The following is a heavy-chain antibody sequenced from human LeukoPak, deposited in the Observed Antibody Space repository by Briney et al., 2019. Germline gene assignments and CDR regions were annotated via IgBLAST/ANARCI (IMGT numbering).Heavy chain of an antibody. D-gene: IGHD3-10*01. Sequence: GESLKISCKGSGYSFTSYWIGWVRQMPGKGLEWMGIIYPGDSDTRYSPSFQGQVTISADKSISTAYLKWSSLKASDTAMNYCAKAVLGGSGSQYQFDPWGQGTLVTVSS. CDR3: AKAVLGGSGSQYQFDP. J-gene: IGHJ5*02. CDR1: GYSFTSYW. V-gene: IGHV5-51*01. CDR2: IYPGDSDT.